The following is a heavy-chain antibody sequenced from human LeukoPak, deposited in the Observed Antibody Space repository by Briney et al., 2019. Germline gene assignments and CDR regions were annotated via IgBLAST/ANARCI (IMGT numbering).Heavy chain of an antibody. D-gene: IGHD1-26*01. Sequence: ASVTVSCKASGYTFTSNYIHWVRQAPGQGLEWMGMIYPRDGSTSYAQKFQGRVTVTRDTSTSTVHMELSRLRSEDTAVYYCARGPMRELLILSWFDPWGQGTLVTVSS. J-gene: IGHJ5*02. CDR1: GYTFTSNY. CDR3: ARGPMRELLILSWFDP. CDR2: IYPRDGST. V-gene: IGHV1-46*01.